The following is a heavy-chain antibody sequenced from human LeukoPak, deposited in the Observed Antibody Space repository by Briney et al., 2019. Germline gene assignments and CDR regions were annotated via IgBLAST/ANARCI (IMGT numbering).Heavy chain of an antibody. D-gene: IGHD3-10*01. V-gene: IGHV4-59*01. CDR2: IYYSGST. CDR3: ARGAYYSPY. CDR1: GGSISSYY. J-gene: IGHJ4*02. Sequence: SETLSLTCTVSGGSISSYYWSWIRQPPGKGLEWIGYIYYSGSTNYNPSLKSRVTISVDTSKNQFPLKLSSVTAADTAVYYCARGAYYSPYWGQRTLVTVSS.